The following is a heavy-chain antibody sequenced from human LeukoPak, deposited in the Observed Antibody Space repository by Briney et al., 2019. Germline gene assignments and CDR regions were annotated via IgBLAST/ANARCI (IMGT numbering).Heavy chain of an antibody. CDR1: GFTFSAYG. D-gene: IGHD3-22*01. CDR2: LSNGATTN. J-gene: IGHJ3*02. V-gene: IGHV3-30*18. Sequence: PGGSLRLSCAASGFTFSAYGMHWVRQAPGKGLEWVAALSNGATTNANADAVKGRTTTSRDNYRHTFFVQMNSLRPEDTAVYYGAKELGGYDAFDIWGQGTMVTVSS. CDR3: AKELGGYDAFDI.